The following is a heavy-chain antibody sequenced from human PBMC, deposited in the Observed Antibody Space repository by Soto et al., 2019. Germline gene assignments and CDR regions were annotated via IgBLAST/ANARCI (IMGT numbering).Heavy chain of an antibody. CDR1: GYTFTSYG. D-gene: IGHD3-9*01. V-gene: IGHV1-18*01. Sequence: GASVKVSCKASGYTFTSYGISWVRQAPGQGLEWMGWISAYNGNTNYAQKLQGRVTMTTDTSTSTAYMELRSLRSDDTAVYYCARESPLAYYDILTGYGAFDIWGQGTMVTVSS. J-gene: IGHJ3*02. CDR3: ARESPLAYYDILTGYGAFDI. CDR2: ISAYNGNT.